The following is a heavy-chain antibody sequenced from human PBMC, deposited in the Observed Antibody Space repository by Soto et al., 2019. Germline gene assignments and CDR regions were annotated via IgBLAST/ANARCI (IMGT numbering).Heavy chain of an antibody. D-gene: IGHD2-2*02. Sequence: TLSLTCTVSGDTIGSYYWSWIRQPPGKGLEWIGYIYFTGSTNYNPSLKSRVTISVDTSKNQFSLKLSSVTAADTAVYYCARGSCSSASCYTGDYWGQGTLVTVSS. CDR3: ARGSCSSASCYTGDY. CDR2: IYFTGST. V-gene: IGHV4-59*01. CDR1: GDTIGSYY. J-gene: IGHJ4*02.